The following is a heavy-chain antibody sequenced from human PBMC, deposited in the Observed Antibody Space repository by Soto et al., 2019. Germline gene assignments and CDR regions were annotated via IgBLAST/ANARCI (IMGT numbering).Heavy chain of an antibody. J-gene: IGHJ5*02. CDR1: GGKFSRYA. CDR2: IIPIFGTA. Sequence: SVKVSCKASGGKFSRYAISWVRQAPEQGLEWMGGIIPIFGTANYAQKFKGRVTITADESTSTAYMELSSLRAEDTAVYYCARDRGITMVRGVIITITPNWFDPWGQGTLVTVSS. D-gene: IGHD3-10*01. V-gene: IGHV1-69*13. CDR3: ARDRGITMVRGVIITITPNWFDP.